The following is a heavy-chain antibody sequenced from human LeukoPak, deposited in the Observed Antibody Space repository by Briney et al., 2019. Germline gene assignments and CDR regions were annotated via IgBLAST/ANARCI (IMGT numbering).Heavy chain of an antibody. J-gene: IGHJ4*02. D-gene: IGHD2-8*01. CDR1: GGSFSGYY. V-gene: IGHV4-34*01. Sequence: PSETLSLTCAVYGGSFSGYYWSWIRQPPGKGLEWIGEINHSGSTNYNPPLKSRVTISVDTSKNQFSLKLSSVTAADTAVYYCARDSPMGYWGQGTLVTVSS. CDR2: INHSGST. CDR3: ARDSPMGY.